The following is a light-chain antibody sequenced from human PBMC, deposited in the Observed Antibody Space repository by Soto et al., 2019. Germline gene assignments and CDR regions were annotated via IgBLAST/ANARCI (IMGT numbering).Light chain of an antibody. J-gene: IGKJ5*01. CDR3: QQYNNWPIA. CDR2: GAS. CDR1: QTASSSH. Sequence: EIVLTRCRGALSLSPGERATLSGRGSQTASSSHLAWHQQKPGQAPRLLIYGASTRATGFPARFSGSGSGTEFTLTISSLQSEDFAVYSCQQYNNWPIAFGQGTRLEIK. V-gene: IGKV3-15*01.